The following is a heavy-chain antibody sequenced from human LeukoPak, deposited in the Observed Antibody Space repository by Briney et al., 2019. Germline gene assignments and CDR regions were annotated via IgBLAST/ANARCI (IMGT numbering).Heavy chain of an antibody. Sequence: ASETLSLTCTVSGDSISTSSFYWGWIRQSPGKGLEWLGSIYYNGISHYNPSLKRRVTIYVDTSRNQFSPHVYSVTAADTAVFYCARSDYYDYRQIDFWGQGTLVTVSS. J-gene: IGHJ4*02. CDR1: GDSISTSSFY. CDR3: ARSDYYDYRQIDF. V-gene: IGHV4-39*01. CDR2: IYYNGIS. D-gene: IGHD3-22*01.